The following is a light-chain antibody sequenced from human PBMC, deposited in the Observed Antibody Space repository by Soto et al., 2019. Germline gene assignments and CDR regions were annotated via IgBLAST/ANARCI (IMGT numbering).Light chain of an antibody. CDR2: GAS. Sequence: EIVLTQSPGTLSLSPGERATLSCRASQSVSSSYLAWYQQKPGQAPRLLIYGASSRATGIPDRFSGSGSGADFTLTISRLEPEDFAVFYCQQYETSPWTFGHGTKVEIK. CDR1: QSVSSSY. J-gene: IGKJ1*01. CDR3: QQYETSPWT. V-gene: IGKV3-20*01.